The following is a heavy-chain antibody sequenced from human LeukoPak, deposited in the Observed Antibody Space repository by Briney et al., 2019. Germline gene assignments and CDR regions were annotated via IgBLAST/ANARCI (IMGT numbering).Heavy chain of an antibody. CDR1: GGSISSGSYY. Sequence: PSETLSLTCTVSGGSISSGSYYWSWIRQPARKGLEWIGRIYTSGSTNYNPSLKSRVTISVDTSKNQFSLKLSSVTAADTAVYYCARWGDSGYDGPKGDYFDYWGQGTLVTVSS. D-gene: IGHD5-12*01. J-gene: IGHJ4*02. V-gene: IGHV4-61*02. CDR2: IYTSGST. CDR3: ARWGDSGYDGPKGDYFDY.